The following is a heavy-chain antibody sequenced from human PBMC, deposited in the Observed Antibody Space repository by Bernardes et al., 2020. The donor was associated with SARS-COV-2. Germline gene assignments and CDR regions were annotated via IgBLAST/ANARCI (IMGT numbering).Heavy chain of an antibody. CDR2: IKYDGST. Sequence: SETLSLTCAVYGGSFSGSYLSWIRQPPGKGLEWIGEIKYDGSTNYNSSLKSRVTMSVDTSKNQFSLRLSSVTAADTAVYYCASERGYYYDRSGSLVGDVWGQGTTVTVSS. D-gene: IGHD3-22*01. V-gene: IGHV4-34*01. J-gene: IGHJ6*02. CDR3: ASERGYYYDRSGSLVGDV. CDR1: GGSFSGSY.